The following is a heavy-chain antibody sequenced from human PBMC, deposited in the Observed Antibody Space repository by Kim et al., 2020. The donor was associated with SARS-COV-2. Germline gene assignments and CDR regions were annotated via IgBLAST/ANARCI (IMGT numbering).Heavy chain of an antibody. Sequence: KGRLPISEDNAKNSLYLQMNSLRAEDTAVYYCARDWYYDSSGYYYGMDVWGQGTTVTVSS. V-gene: IGHV3-11*06. CDR3: ARDWYYDSSGYYYGMDV. D-gene: IGHD3-22*01. J-gene: IGHJ6*02.